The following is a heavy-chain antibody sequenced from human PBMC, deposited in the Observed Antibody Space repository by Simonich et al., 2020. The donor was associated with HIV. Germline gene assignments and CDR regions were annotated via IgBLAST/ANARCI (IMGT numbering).Heavy chain of an antibody. CDR2: IWYDGSNK. CDR3: ARQPYYYDSRGYYDYYYYMDV. CDR1: GFTFSSYG. D-gene: IGHD3-22*01. J-gene: IGHJ6*03. Sequence: QVQLVESGGGVVQPGRSLTLSCAASGFTFSSYGMHWVRQAPGKGLEWVAVIWYDGSNKYYADSVKGRFTISRDDSKNTLYLQMNSLRAEDTAVYYCARQPYYYDSRGYYDYYYYMDVWGKGTTVTVSS. V-gene: IGHV3-33*01.